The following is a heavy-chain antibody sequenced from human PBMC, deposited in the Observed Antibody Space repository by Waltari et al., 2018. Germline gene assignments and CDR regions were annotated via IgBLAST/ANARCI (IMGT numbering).Heavy chain of an antibody. Sequence: QLQLQESGPGLGKPSETLSLTCIVSGASITSNRHYWAWIRQPPGQGLAWIGTMSYNGATYSSPSLKSRVTVSRDTSKNHLSLKLGSVTAADTAIYYCATYIGASIGTAAFDVWGQGTMVTVSS. CDR3: ATYIGASIGTAAFDV. CDR1: GASITSNRHY. J-gene: IGHJ3*01. V-gene: IGHV4-39*02. CDR2: MSYNGAT. D-gene: IGHD5-12*01.